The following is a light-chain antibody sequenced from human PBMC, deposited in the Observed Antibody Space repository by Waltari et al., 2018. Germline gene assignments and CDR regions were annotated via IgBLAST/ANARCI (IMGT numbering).Light chain of an antibody. V-gene: IGKV1-8*01. Sequence: ITCRASQRIGSYLAWYQQNPGKAPKLLIYAASTLQSGVPSRFSGSGSGTDFTLTINYLQSEDFATYYCQQYFSYPAFGQGTKVEI. CDR3: QQYFSYPA. CDR2: AAS. J-gene: IGKJ1*01. CDR1: QRIGSY.